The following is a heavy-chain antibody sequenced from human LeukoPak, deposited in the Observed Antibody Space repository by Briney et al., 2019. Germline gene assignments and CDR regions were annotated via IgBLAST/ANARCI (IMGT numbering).Heavy chain of an antibody. CDR3: ARVTYYYDSSGHDTNWFDP. Sequence: SETLSLTCAVYGGSFSGYYWSWIRQPPGKGLEWIGEINHSGSTNYNPSLKSRVTISVDTSKNQFSLKLSSVTAADTAVYYCARVTYYYDSSGHDTNWFDPWGQGTLVTVSS. J-gene: IGHJ5*02. D-gene: IGHD3-22*01. CDR1: GGSFSGYY. V-gene: IGHV4-34*01. CDR2: INHSGST.